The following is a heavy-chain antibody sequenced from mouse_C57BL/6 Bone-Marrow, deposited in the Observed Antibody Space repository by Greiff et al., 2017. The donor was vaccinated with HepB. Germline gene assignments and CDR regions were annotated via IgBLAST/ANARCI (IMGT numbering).Heavy chain of an antibody. CDR2: INPGSGGT. CDR3: ARGLGWDGAY. D-gene: IGHD4-1*01. Sequence: QVQLQQSGAELVRPGTSVKVSCKASGYAFTNYLIEWVKQRPGQGLEWIGVINPGSGGTNYNEKFKGKATLTADKSSSTAYMQLSSLTSEDSAVYFCARGLGWDGAYWGQGTLVTVSA. CDR1: GYAFTNYL. V-gene: IGHV1-54*01. J-gene: IGHJ3*01.